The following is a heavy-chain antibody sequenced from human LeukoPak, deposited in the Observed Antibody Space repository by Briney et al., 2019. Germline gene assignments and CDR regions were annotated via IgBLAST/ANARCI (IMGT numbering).Heavy chain of an antibody. CDR1: GFTFSTYS. D-gene: IGHD1-1*01. CDR2: IGGSSSSI. V-gene: IGHV3-21*04. Sequence: PGGSLRLSCAVSGFTFSTYSMNWVRQAPGKGLEWVSSIGGSSSSIYYADSVKGRFTISRDNAKNSLYLQMNSLRAEDTALYYCARELEGGFDYWGQGTLVTVSS. J-gene: IGHJ4*02. CDR3: ARELEGGFDY.